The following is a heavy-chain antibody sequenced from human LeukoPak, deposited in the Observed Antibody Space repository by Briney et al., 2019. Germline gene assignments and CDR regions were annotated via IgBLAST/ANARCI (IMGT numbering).Heavy chain of an antibody. CDR3: ARGIAAAGPFDP. D-gene: IGHD6-13*01. CDR2: INPNSGGT. Sequence: ASVKVSCKASGYTFTGYYMHWVRQAPGQGLEWMGWINPNSGGTNYAQKFQGRVTMTRDTSISTAYMEVSRPRSDDTAVYYCARGIAAAGPFDPWGQGTLVTVSS. J-gene: IGHJ5*02. CDR1: GYTFTGYY. V-gene: IGHV1-2*02.